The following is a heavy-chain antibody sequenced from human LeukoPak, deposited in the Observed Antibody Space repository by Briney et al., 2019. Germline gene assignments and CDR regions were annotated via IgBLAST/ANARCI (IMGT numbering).Heavy chain of an antibody. Sequence: SGTLSLTCAVSGGSVSRNWWSWVRQPPGKGLEWIGSIYHSGSMYASLKSRVTISVDTSKNQFTLKMSSVTAADTAVYYCARHATSSTSGPPYDYWGQGTLVTVSS. CDR3: ARHATSSTSGPPYDY. D-gene: IGHD5-24*01. CDR2: IYHSGSM. J-gene: IGHJ4*02. V-gene: IGHV4-4*02. CDR1: GGSVSRNW.